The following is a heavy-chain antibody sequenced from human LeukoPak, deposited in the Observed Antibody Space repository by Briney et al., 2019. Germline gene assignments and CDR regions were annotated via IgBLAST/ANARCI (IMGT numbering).Heavy chain of an antibody. D-gene: IGHD3-3*01. Sequence: GESLNPSCQGSGYSFTSYWIGWVRQTPGKGLEWMWIICSRYSNTRSSTPFQRQVTVSADKSISTTSMQWSSLKASDTAMYYCARLGFWSGYVDAFDIWGQGTMVTVSS. V-gene: IGHV5-51*01. CDR2: ICSRYSNT. CDR3: ARLGFWSGYVDAFDI. J-gene: IGHJ3*02. CDR1: GYSFTSYW.